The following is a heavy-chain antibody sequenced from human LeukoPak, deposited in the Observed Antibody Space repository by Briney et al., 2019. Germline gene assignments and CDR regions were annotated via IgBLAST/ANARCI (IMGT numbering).Heavy chain of an antibody. V-gene: IGHV4-38-2*01. CDR3: ARTRIFVFGG. Sequence: SETLSLTCAVSGYSISSGYYWGWIRQPPGRGLKWIGSIYHSGITYYNPSLKSRVTISVDTSKNQFTLKLSSVTAADTAVYYCARTRIFVFGGWGQGTLVTVSS. D-gene: IGHD3-3*02. J-gene: IGHJ4*02. CDR2: IYHSGIT. CDR1: GYSISSGYY.